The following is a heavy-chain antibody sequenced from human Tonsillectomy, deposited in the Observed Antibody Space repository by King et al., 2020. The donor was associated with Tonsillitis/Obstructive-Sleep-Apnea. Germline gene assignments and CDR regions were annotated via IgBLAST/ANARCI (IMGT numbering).Heavy chain of an antibody. V-gene: IGHV5-51*01. CDR2: IYPGDSDT. CDR3: ARRSDIVVVVAAPYAFDI. CDR1: GYRFTSYW. Sequence: QLVQSGAEVKKPGESLKISCRGSGYRFTSYWIGWVRQMPGTGLEWMGIIYPGDSDTRYSPSFQGQVTISADKSIDTAYLQWSSLQTSDTAIYYCARRSDIVVVVAAPYAFDIWGQGTTVTVSS. D-gene: IGHD2-15*01. J-gene: IGHJ3*02.